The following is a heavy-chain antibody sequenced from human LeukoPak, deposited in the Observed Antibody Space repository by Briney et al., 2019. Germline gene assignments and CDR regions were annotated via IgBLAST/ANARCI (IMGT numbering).Heavy chain of an antibody. J-gene: IGHJ4*02. D-gene: IGHD1-1*01. CDR1: VLTLLSYA. V-gene: IGHV3-23*01. CDR3: AKLVKVGTRVNTNGYFDY. CDR2: ISDSGGST. Sequence: GGALRLSCTASVLTLLSYAMILVRQAPGKGLNWVSWISDSGGSTNYADSVKGRFTISRYNSKNTLQLQMIIRRAEDTAVYFSAKLVKVGTRVNTNGYFDYWGQGLLVTVSS.